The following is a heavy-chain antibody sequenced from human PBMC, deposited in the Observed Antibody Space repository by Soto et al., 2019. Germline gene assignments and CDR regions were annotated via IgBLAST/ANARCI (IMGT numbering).Heavy chain of an antibody. CDR1: GFTVSSNY. V-gene: IGHV3-53*04. Sequence: EVQLVESGGGLVQPGGSLRLSCAASGFTVSSNYMSWVRQAPGKGLERVSVIYSGGSTYYADSVKGRFTISRHNSKNTLYLQMNSLRAEDTAVYYCARARYCSSTSCYRYYYYYMDVRGKGTTVTVSS. J-gene: IGHJ6*03. CDR2: IYSGGST. D-gene: IGHD2-2*02. CDR3: ARARYCSSTSCYRYYYYYMDV.